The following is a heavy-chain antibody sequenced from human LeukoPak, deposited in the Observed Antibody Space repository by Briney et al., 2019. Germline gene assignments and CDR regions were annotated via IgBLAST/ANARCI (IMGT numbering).Heavy chain of an antibody. J-gene: IGHJ4*02. CDR2: INPNSGGT. CDR3: ARTNVYYYASSDYYPYFDY. D-gene: IGHD3-22*01. V-gene: IGHV1-2*02. Sequence: ASVKVSSKASGYTFTGYYMHWVRQAPGQGLEWMGWINPNSGGTNYAQKFQGRVTMTRDTSISTAYMELSRLRSDDTAVYYCARTNVYYYASSDYYPYFDYWAQGTLVTVSS. CDR1: GYTFTGYY.